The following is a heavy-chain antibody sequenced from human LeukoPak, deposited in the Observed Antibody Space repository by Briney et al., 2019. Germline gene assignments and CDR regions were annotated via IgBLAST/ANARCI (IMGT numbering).Heavy chain of an antibody. Sequence: PSETLSLTCAVYGRSFSGSYWSWIRQPPGKGLEWIGEINHSGSTNYNPSLKSRVTISVDTSKNQFSLKLSSVTAADTAVYYCARGRLLSSPWGQGTLVTASS. CDR3: ARGRLLSSP. CDR1: GRSFSGSY. D-gene: IGHD1-26*01. J-gene: IGHJ4*02. CDR2: INHSGST. V-gene: IGHV4-34*01.